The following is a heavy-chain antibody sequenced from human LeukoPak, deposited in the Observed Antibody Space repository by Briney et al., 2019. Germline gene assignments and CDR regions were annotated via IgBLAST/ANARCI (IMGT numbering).Heavy chain of an antibody. D-gene: IGHD3-16*01. CDR1: GFTFSSYA. V-gene: IGHV3-23*01. J-gene: IGHJ4*02. CDR2: IGGTGVRT. Sequence: GGSLRLSCASSGFTFSSYAMSWVRQAPGKGLEWVSTIGGTGVRTYYADSVKGRFTISRDNSKNTLYLQINSLRAEDTAVYFCAKDRLGGPYFFHYWGQGTLVTFSS. CDR3: AKDRLGGPYFFHY.